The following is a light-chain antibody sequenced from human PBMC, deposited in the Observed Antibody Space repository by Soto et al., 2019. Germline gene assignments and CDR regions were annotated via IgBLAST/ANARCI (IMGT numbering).Light chain of an antibody. CDR3: SSFSSSITYV. CDR1: SSDVGGYNF. Sequence: QSALTQPASVSGSPGQSITISCTGTSSDVGGYNFVSWYQQHPGKAPKLMIYDVSNRPAEVSNRFSGSKSGSTASLTISGLQAEDEADYYCSSFSSSITYVFGTGTKLTV. V-gene: IGLV2-14*03. CDR2: DVS. J-gene: IGLJ1*01.